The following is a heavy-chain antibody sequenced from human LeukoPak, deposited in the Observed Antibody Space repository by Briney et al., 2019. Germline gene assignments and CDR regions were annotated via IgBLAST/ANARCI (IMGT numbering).Heavy chain of an antibody. J-gene: IGHJ4*02. V-gene: IGHV1-18*01. CDR2: ISAYNGNK. CDR3: ARVRSYRFDY. CDR1: GYIFTSYG. D-gene: IGHD1-26*01. Sequence: APVTVTCKSSGYIFTSYGISWVRQAPAQGLEWMGWISAYNGNKNYAHKLQGRVTMTTDTSTRTACMERTSLRSDDTAVYYCARVRSYRFDYWGQGTLVAVSS.